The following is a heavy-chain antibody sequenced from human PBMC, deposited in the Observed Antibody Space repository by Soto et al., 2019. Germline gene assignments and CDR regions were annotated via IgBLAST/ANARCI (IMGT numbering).Heavy chain of an antibody. CDR2: IYYSGST. J-gene: IGHJ4*02. V-gene: IGHV4-39*01. CDR3: ARLGDGYKGLTFDY. D-gene: IGHD5-12*01. CDR1: GGSISSSSYY. Sequence: SETLSFTCTVSGGSISSSSYYWGWIRQPPGKGLEWIGSIYYSGSTYYNPSLKSRVTISVDTSKNQFSLKLSSVTAADTAVYYCARLGDGYKGLTFDYWGQGTLVTVSS.